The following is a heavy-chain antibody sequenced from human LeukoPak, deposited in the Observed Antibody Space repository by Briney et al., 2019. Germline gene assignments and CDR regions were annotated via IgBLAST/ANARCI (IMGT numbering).Heavy chain of an antibody. J-gene: IGHJ4*02. CDR1: GGSISSSSYY. Sequence: SETLSLTCTVSGGSISSSSYYWGWIRQPPGKGLEWIGSIYYSGSTYYNPSLKSRVTISVDTSKNQFSLKLSSVTAADTAVYYCAGGGAHFDYWGQGTLVTVSS. D-gene: IGHD4/OR15-4a*01. V-gene: IGHV4-39*07. CDR2: IYYSGST. CDR3: AGGGAHFDY.